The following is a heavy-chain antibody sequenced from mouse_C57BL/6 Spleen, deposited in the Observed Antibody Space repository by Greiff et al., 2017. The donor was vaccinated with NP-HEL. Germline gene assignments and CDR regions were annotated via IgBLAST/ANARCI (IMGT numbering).Heavy chain of an antibody. V-gene: IGHV5-4*01. D-gene: IGHD2-2*01. CDR3: AREEVTAYAMDY. Sequence: EVKLVESGGGLVKPGGSLKLSCAASGFTFSSYAMSWVRQTPEKRLEWVATISDGGSYTYYPDNVKGRFTISRDNAKNNLYLQMSHLASEDTAMYYCAREEVTAYAMDYWGQGTSVTVSS. CDR1: GFTFSSYA. J-gene: IGHJ4*01. CDR2: ISDGGSYT.